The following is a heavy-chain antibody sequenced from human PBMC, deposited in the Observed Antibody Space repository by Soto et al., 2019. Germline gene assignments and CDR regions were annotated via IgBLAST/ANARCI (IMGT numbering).Heavy chain of an antibody. Sequence: SVEVSCKASGGTFSSYAISWVRQAPGQGLEWMGGIIPIFGTANYAQKFQGRVTITADESTSTAYMELSSLRSEDTAVYYCARDRSIVGATTVYYYGMDVWGQGPTMTVYS. V-gene: IGHV1-69*13. D-gene: IGHD1-26*01. CDR2: IIPIFGTA. CDR1: GGTFSSYA. CDR3: ARDRSIVGATTVYYYGMDV. J-gene: IGHJ6*02.